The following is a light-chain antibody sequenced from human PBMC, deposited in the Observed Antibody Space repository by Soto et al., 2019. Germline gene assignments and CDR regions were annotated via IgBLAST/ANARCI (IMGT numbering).Light chain of an antibody. CDR1: QRGSNNY. J-gene: IGKJ1*01. Sequence: EIVLTQPPGTLSLSPGERATLSCRASQRGSNNYLAWYQQKPGQAPRLLIYGASSRATGIPDRFSGSGSGTDFALTISRLEPEDFAVDYCQQYGTSPWTVGQGTKVEIK. CDR2: GAS. V-gene: IGKV3-20*01. CDR3: QQYGTSPWT.